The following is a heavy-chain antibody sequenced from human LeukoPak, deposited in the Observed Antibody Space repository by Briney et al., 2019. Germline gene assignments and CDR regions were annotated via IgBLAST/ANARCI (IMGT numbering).Heavy chain of an antibody. D-gene: IGHD3-3*01. CDR2: ISGSGGST. Sequence: GGSLRLSCAASGFTFSSYAMSWVRQAPGKGLEWVSAISGSGGSTYYADSVKGRFTISRDNSKNKVSLQMNSLRAEDTAVYYCARGWVLATGAFDFWGQGTLVTVSS. V-gene: IGHV3-23*01. CDR1: GFTFSSYA. CDR3: ARGWVLATGAFDF. J-gene: IGHJ3*01.